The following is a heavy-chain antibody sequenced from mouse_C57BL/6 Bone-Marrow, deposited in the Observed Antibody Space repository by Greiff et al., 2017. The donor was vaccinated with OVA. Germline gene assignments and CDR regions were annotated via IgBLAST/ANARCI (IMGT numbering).Heavy chain of an antibody. V-gene: IGHV7-3*01. CDR2: IRNKANGYTT. CDR1: GFTFTDYY. CDR3: ARHKAGAMDY. J-gene: IGHJ4*01. Sequence: DVMLVESGGGLVQPGGSLSLSCAASGFTFTDYYMSWVRQPPGKALEWLGFIRNKANGYTTEYSASVKGRFTISRDNAKNTLYLQMSRLKSEDTAMYYCARHKAGAMDYWGQGTSVTVSS.